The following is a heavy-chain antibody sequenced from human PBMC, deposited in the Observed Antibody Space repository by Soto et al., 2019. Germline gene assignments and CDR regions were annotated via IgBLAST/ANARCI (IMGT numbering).Heavy chain of an antibody. J-gene: IGHJ4*02. CDR3: ARAFRDCSGGSCYWAPFDY. CDR1: GGTFSSYA. Sequence: GASVKVSCKASGGTFSSYAISWLRQAPGQGLEWMGGIIPIFGTANYAQKFQGRVTITADESTSTAYMELSSLRSEDTAVYYCARAFRDCSGGSCYWAPFDYWGQGTLVTVSS. V-gene: IGHV1-69*13. D-gene: IGHD2-15*01. CDR2: IIPIFGTA.